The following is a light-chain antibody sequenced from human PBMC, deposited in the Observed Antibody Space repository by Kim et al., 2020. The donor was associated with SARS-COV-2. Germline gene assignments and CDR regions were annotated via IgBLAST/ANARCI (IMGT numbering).Light chain of an antibody. J-gene: IGLJ2*01. V-gene: IGLV2-8*01. Sequence: QSVLTQPPSASGSPGQSVTISCTGTSSDVGGYNYVSWYQQHPGKAPKLMIYEVSKRPSGVPDRFSGSKSGKTASLTVSGLQAEDDADYYCSSYTGTNNVVFGGGTQLTVL. CDR3: SSYTGTNNVV. CDR1: SSDVGGYNY. CDR2: EVS.